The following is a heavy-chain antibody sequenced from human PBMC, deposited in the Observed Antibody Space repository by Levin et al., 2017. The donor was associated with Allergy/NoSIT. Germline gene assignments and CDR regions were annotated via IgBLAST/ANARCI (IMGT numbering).Heavy chain of an antibody. CDR1: GFTVSSNY. V-gene: IGHV3-53*01. J-gene: IGHJ4*02. CDR2: IYSGGST. D-gene: IGHD3-22*01. CDR3: ARSVVVITGYYFDY. Sequence: GESLKISCAASGFTVSSNYMSWVRQAPGKGLEWVSVIYSGGSTYYADSVKGRFTISRDNSKNTLYLQMNSLRAEDTAVYYCARSVVVITGYYFDYWGQGTLVTVSS.